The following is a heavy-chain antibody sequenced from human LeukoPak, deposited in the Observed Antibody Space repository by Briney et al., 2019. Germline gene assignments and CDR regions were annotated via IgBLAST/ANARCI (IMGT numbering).Heavy chain of an antibody. CDR2: ITYNGAAT. J-gene: IGHJ4*02. D-gene: IGHD3-9*01. V-gene: IGHV3-23*01. Sequence: GGSLRLSCAASGFSFGGYAMTWVRQAPGKGLEWVSSITYNGAATYYLDSVKARFTISRDNSRSTLYLQMDSLTAEDTALYYCAKDGLYFDGSTHIYYFDSWGQGILVAVSS. CDR3: AKDGLYFDGSTHIYYFDS. CDR1: GFSFGGYA.